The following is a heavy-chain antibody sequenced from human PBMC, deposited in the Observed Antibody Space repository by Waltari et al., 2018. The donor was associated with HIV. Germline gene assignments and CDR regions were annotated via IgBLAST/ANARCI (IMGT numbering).Heavy chain of an antibody. Sequence: QVQLQQWGAGLLKPSETLSLTCAVYGGSFSGYYWSWIRQPPGKGLEWIGEINHSGSTNYNPSLKSRVTISVDTSKNQFSLKLSSVTAADTAVYYCARAGTYGSGPFDPRYFDYWGQGTLVTVSS. CDR3: ARAGTYGSGPFDPRYFDY. CDR2: INHSGST. V-gene: IGHV4-34*01. J-gene: IGHJ4*02. CDR1: GGSFSGYY. D-gene: IGHD3-10*01.